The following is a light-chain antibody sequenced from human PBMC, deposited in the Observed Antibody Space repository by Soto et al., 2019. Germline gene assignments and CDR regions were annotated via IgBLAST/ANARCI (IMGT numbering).Light chain of an antibody. CDR1: SRDVGGYNY. CDR2: EVS. J-gene: IGLJ1*01. CDR3: RLFAGSNNCYV. Sequence: QSVLTHPASESGTPGQSVTISCTGPSRDVGGYNYVSWYQQHPGKAPKLMIYEVSKRPSGVRDRFSGSKSGNTAPLTVSGLQAEDEAGYYCRLFAGSNNCYVFGTGTKVTVL. V-gene: IGLV2-8*01.